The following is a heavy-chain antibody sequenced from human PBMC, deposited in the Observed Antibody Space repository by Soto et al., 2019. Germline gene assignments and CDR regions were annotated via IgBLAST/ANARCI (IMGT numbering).Heavy chain of an antibody. D-gene: IGHD2-15*01. V-gene: IGHV3-23*01. CDR1: GFTFSNYG. CDR2: ISGSGTNT. J-gene: IGHJ4*02. CDR3: AIVGDALTIVVVIRNFDY. Sequence: EVQLLESGGGLAQPGGSLRLSCAASGFTFSNYGMTWVRQAPGKGLEWVSGISGSGTNTFYADAVKGRFAISRDNSKNALYQQMKSLRADDTAVYYCAIVGDALTIVVVIRNFDYWGQETLFTVSS.